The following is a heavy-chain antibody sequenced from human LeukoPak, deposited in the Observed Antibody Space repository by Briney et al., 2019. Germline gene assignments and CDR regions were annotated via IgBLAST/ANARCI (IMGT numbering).Heavy chain of an antibody. CDR2: IRSKAYGGTT. Sequence: PGGSLRLSCTASGFTFGDYPMSWFRQAPGKGLEWVGFIRSKAYGGTTEYAASVKGRFTISRDDSKSIAYLQMNSLKTEDTAVYYCARDPAYSSSRYRYFQHWGQGTLVTVSS. D-gene: IGHD6-13*01. CDR3: ARDPAYSSSRYRYFQH. J-gene: IGHJ1*01. V-gene: IGHV3-49*03. CDR1: GFTFGDYP.